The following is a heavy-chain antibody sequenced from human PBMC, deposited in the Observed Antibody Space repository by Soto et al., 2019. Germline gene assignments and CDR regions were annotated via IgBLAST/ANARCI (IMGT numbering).Heavy chain of an antibody. CDR1: GFTFSSYG. CDR2: ISYDGSNK. CDR3: AKEGGYSYGAPFDVFDI. J-gene: IGHJ3*02. V-gene: IGHV3-30*18. Sequence: QVQLVESGGGVVKPGRSLRLSCAASGFTFSSYGMHWVRQAPGKGLEWVAVISYDGSNKYYADSVKGRFTISRDNSKNTLYLQMNSLRAEDTAVYYCAKEGGYSYGAPFDVFDIWGQGTMVTVSS. D-gene: IGHD5-18*01.